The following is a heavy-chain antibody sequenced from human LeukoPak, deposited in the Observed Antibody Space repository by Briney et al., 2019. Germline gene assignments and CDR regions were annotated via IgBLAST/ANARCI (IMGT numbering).Heavy chain of an antibody. D-gene: IGHD5/OR15-5a*01. J-gene: IGHJ4*02. CDR1: GFTFSSYG. Sequence: GGSLRLSCSASGFTFSSYGMHWVRQAPGKGLEWVAVISYDGSNKYYADSVKGRFTISRDNSKNTLYLQMNSLRGEDTALYYCARDGPDGSVFYWGQGTLVTVSS. V-gene: IGHV3-30*03. CDR2: ISYDGSNK. CDR3: ARDGPDGSVFY.